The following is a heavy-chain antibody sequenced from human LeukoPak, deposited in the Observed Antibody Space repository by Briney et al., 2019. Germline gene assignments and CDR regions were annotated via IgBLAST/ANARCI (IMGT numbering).Heavy chain of an antibody. V-gene: IGHV1-69*13. CDR3: ARTVGTRTSGKFDY. CDR2: IIPIFGTA. Sequence: ASVTVSCKASGGTFSSYAISWVRQAPGQGLEWMGGIIPIFGTANYAQKFQGRVTITADESTSTAYMELSSLRSEDTAVYYCARTVGTRTSGKFDYWGQGTLVTVSS. J-gene: IGHJ4*02. D-gene: IGHD6-13*01. CDR1: GGTFSSYA.